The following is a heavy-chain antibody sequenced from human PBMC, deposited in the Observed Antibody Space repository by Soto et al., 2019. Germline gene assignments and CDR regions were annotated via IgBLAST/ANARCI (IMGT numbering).Heavy chain of an antibody. CDR3: TADTPGFGQGEFEY. J-gene: IGHJ4*02. CDR2: IRSKTDGGTT. CDR1: GFTFSNAW. Sequence: PGGSLRLSCAASGFTFSNAWMSWVRQAPGKGLEWVGRIRSKTDGGTTDYAAPVKGRFTISRDDSKNTVYLEVNSLKTEDTAVYYCTADTPGFGQGEFEYWGQGTQVTAPQ. V-gene: IGHV3-15*01. D-gene: IGHD2-15*01.